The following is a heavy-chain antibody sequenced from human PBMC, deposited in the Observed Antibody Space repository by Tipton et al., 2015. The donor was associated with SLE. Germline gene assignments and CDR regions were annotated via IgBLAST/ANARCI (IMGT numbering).Heavy chain of an antibody. CDR1: GFTFDNYA. J-gene: IGHJ4*02. CDR2: IFSSGSSI. D-gene: IGHD2/OR15-2a*01. V-gene: IGHV3-23*03. CDR3: AKGGPLNIDPFSFDY. Sequence: SLRLSCAASGFTFDNYAMSWVRQAPGKGLEWVSVIFSSGSSIYYADSVRGRFTISRDDSKNTLYLQMNSLRGDDTAIYYCAKGGPLNIDPFSFDYSGQGTLVTVSS.